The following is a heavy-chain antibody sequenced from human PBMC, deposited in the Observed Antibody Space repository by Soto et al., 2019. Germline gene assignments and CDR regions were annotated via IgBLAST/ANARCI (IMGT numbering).Heavy chain of an antibody. D-gene: IGHD5-12*01. CDR3: AHKGDGYKGFKY. CDR2: IYWDDDK. V-gene: IGHV2-5*02. Sequence: QITLKESGPPLVKPTQPLTLTCTLSGFSLSTSGVGVGWIRQPPGKALEWLALIYWDDDKRYSPFLKSRLTITKDTSKNQVVLTLTNMDPVDTATYYCAHKGDGYKGFKYWGQGTLVTVSS. J-gene: IGHJ4*02. CDR1: GFSLSTSGVG.